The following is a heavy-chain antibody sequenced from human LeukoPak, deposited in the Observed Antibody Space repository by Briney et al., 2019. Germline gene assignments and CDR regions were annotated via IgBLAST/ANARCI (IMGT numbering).Heavy chain of an antibody. CDR1: GFTFSSYA. J-gene: IGHJ4*02. Sequence: GGSLRLSCAASGFTFSSYAMSWVRQAPGKGLEWVSAISGSGGSTYYADSVKGRFTISRDKSKNTLYLQMNSLRAEDTAVYYCAKDPVEYCSSTSCNWGQGAQVTVSS. CDR2: ISGSGGST. D-gene: IGHD2-2*01. CDR3: AKDPVEYCSSTSCN. V-gene: IGHV3-23*01.